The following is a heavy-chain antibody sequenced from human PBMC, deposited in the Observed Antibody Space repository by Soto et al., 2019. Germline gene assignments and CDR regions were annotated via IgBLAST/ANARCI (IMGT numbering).Heavy chain of an antibody. V-gene: IGHV1-69*13. D-gene: IGHD2-21*02. Sequence: ASVKVSCKASGGTFSSYAISWVRQAPGQGLEWMGGIIPIFGTANYAQKFQGRVTITADESTSTAYMELSSLRSEDTAVYYCARAQAYCGGDCYAMDYWGQGTLVTVSS. CDR1: GGTFSSYA. CDR3: ARAQAYCGGDCYAMDY. CDR2: IIPIFGTA. J-gene: IGHJ4*02.